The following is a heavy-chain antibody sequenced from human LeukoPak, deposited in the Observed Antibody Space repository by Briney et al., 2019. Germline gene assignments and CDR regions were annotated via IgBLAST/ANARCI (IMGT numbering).Heavy chain of an antibody. J-gene: IGHJ5*02. D-gene: IGHD3-10*01. V-gene: IGHV4-39*07. Sequence: SETLSLTCTVSGGSISSSSYYWGWIRQPPGKGLEWIGSIYYSGSTNYNPSLKSRVTISVDTSKNQFSLKLSSVTAADTAVYYCARGTMVRNNWFDPWGQGTLVTVSS. CDR2: IYYSGST. CDR3: ARGTMVRNNWFDP. CDR1: GGSISSSSYY.